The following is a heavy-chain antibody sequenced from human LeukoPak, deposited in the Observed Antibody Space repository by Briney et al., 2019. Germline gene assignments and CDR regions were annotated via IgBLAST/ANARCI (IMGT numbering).Heavy chain of an antibody. CDR2: ISSSSSTI. D-gene: IGHD6-13*01. Sequence: GGSLRLSCAASGFTFSSYEMNWVRQAPGKGLEWVSYISSSSSTIYYADSVKGRFTISRDNAKNSLYLQMNSLRAEDTAVYYCARDKQLVEGHYYYYYYMDVWGKGTTVTVSS. V-gene: IGHV3-48*01. J-gene: IGHJ6*03. CDR1: GFTFSSYE. CDR3: ARDKQLVEGHYYYYYYMDV.